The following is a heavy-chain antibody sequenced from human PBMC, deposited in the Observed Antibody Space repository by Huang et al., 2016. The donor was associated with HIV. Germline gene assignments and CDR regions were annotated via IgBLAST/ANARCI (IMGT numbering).Heavy chain of an antibody. J-gene: IGHJ5*02. V-gene: IGHV4-34*01. Sequence: QVQLQQWGAGLLKPSETLSLTCAVYGGSFSGYSWNWIRQSPGKGLEWIGQINHSGSTDYNPSYKSRVTISMDTSKNQFSLKLNSVTAADTAIYYCAREVMITFGGPFDPWGHGNLVTVSS. CDR2: INHSGST. CDR3: AREVMITFGGPFDP. D-gene: IGHD3-16*01. CDR1: GGSFSGYS.